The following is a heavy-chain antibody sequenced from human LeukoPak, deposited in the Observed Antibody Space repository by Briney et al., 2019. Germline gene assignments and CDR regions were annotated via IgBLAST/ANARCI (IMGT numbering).Heavy chain of an antibody. V-gene: IGHV3-23*01. CDR1: GFTFSSYA. Sequence: GGSLRLSCAASGFTFSSYAMSWVRQAPGKGLEWVSAISGSGGSTYYADSVKGRFTISRDNSKNTLYPQMNSLRAEDTAVYYCAKAGWLLRPGPYYYYYMDVWAKGPRSPSP. CDR2: ISGSGGST. CDR3: AKAGWLLRPGPYYYYYMDV. J-gene: IGHJ6*03. D-gene: IGHD2-2*01.